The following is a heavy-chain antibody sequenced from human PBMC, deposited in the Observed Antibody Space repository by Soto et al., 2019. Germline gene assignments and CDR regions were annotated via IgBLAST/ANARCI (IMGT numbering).Heavy chain of an antibody. CDR1: GGSVHNGSYS. CDR2: IYYTGTT. Sequence: SETLSLTCTVSGGSVHNGSYSWSWLLQPPGKGLEWIGYIYYTGTTNYNPSIKSHVTISVDTSKNQFSLKVKSVSAAATAVYFCARNSRGYIYGYYFDSWGQGTLVTVSS. V-gene: IGHV4-61*01. CDR3: ARNSRGYIYGYYFDS. D-gene: IGHD5-18*01. J-gene: IGHJ4*02.